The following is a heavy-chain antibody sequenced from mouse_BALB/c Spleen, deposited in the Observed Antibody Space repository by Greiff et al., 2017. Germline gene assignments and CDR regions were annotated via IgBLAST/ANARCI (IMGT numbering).Heavy chain of an antibody. Sequence: VQLKESGPGLVKPSQSLSLTCTVTGYSITSDYAWNWIRQFPGNKLEWMGYISYSGSTSYNPSLKSRISITRDTSKNQFFLQLNSVTTEDTATYYCASLYDYDYFDYWGQGTTLTVSS. V-gene: IGHV3-2*02. CDR3: ASLYDYDYFDY. D-gene: IGHD2-4*01. CDR2: ISYSGST. CDR1: GYSITSDYA. J-gene: IGHJ2*01.